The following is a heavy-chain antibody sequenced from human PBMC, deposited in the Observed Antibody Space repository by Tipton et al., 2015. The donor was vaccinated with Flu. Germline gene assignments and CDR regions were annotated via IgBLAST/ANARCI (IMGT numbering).Heavy chain of an antibody. D-gene: IGHD5-24*01. Sequence: TLSLTCAVSGYSISSGYYWGWIRQPPGKGLEWIGCIFAGGSPNYNPSHKSRVTISADTSKNQISLNLNSVTAADTAIYYCARADRGNGYKLYYFDYWGQGTLVTVSS. V-gene: IGHV4-38-2*01. J-gene: IGHJ4*02. CDR1: GYSISSGYY. CDR2: IFAGGSP. CDR3: ARADRGNGYKLYYFDY.